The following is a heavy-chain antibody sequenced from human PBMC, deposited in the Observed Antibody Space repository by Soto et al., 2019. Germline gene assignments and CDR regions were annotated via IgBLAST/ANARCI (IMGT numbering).Heavy chain of an antibody. CDR3: AKDGGGYP. Sequence: HAQLVQSGTELRKPGSSVKVSCKASGGIFSNFAFSWVRQAPGQGLEWMGSIVPVYGTVHYSLQFECRLTITADESTTTTFMEMSGLRSDDTAVYFCAKDGGGYPWGQGTLVTVSS. J-gene: IGHJ5*02. V-gene: IGHV1-69*01. CDR1: GGIFSNFA. CDR2: IVPVYGTV. D-gene: IGHD2-15*01.